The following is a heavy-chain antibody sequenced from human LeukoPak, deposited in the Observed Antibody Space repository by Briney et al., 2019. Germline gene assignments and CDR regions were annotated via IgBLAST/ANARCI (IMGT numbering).Heavy chain of an antibody. CDR3: ARDGLAVAGSFYY. V-gene: IGHV3-11*05. Sequence: GGSLRLSCVASGFTFRDSYMSWIRQAPGKGLEWVSYISTDSAYVNYADSVKGRFTISRDNAKNSLYLQMNSLRAEDTALYYCARDGLAVAGSFYYWGQGTLVTVSS. CDR2: ISTDSAYV. CDR1: GFTFRDSY. J-gene: IGHJ4*02. D-gene: IGHD6-19*01.